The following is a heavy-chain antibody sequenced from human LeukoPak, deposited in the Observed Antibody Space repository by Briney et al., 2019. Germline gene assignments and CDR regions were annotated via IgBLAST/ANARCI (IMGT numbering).Heavy chain of an antibody. CDR3: TSIGATTCYH. Sequence: PGGSLRLSWAASGFTFSNAWISGVRQAPGKGLEWVGHIKSKTDAGTIDYAAPVKGRFIISRDDSKNTLYLQMNSLKSEDTAFFYGTSIGATTCYHGGQGALVTVSS. CDR2: IKSKTDAGTI. CDR1: GFTFSNAW. V-gene: IGHV3-15*01. J-gene: IGHJ4*02. D-gene: IGHD1-1*01.